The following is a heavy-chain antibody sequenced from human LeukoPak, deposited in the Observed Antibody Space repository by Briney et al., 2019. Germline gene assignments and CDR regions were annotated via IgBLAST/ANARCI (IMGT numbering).Heavy chain of an antibody. Sequence: SGPKVVNPTQTLTLTCTFSGFLLTTSGVGVDWIRQPPGKALEWLTPIYGNDSKHYNASLRSSLAFTKDTSKNQVGVTMTNVDTVDTATYYCTHRLLGGVNSDYSGQGMPVTVS. D-gene: IGHD3-10*01. V-gene: IGHV2-5*01. CDR2: IYGNDSK. CDR3: THRLLGGVNSDY. J-gene: IGHJ4*02. CDR1: GFLLTTSGVG.